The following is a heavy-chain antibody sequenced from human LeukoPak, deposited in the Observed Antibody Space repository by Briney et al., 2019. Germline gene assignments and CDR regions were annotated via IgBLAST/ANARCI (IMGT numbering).Heavy chain of an antibody. Sequence: SQTLSLXCTVSGGSISSGSYYWSWIRQPAGKGPEWIGRIYTSGITNYNPSLKSRVTISVDTSKNQFSLKLSSVTAADTAVYYCARAPDPPDYYYDSSGYYFFDYWGQGTLVTVSS. J-gene: IGHJ4*02. CDR3: ARAPDPPDYYYDSSGYYFFDY. D-gene: IGHD3-22*01. CDR2: IYTSGIT. V-gene: IGHV4-61*02. CDR1: GGSISSGSYY.